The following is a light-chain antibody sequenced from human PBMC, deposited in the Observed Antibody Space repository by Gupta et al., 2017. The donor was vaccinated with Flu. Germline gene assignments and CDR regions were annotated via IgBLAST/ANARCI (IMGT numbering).Light chain of an antibody. Sequence: DIQMTQSPSSLSASVGDRVTISCRASQSISRYLSWYQQKPGRAPKLLIYAASTLQSGVPSRFSGSGSGTDFTLTINSRQPEDFAPYYCQQSDNSHPYTFGQGT. CDR2: AAS. J-gene: IGKJ2*01. CDR3: QQSDNSHPYT. CDR1: QSISRY. V-gene: IGKV1-39*01.